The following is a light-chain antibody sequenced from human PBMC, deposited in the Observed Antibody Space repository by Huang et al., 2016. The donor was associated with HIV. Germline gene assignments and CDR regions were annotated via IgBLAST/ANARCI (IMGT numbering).Light chain of an antibody. CDR1: QSVSSN. V-gene: IGKV3-15*01. CDR3: QQYNNWPPMYT. Sequence: EIVMTQSPATLSVSPGERATLSCRASQSVSSNLDWYQQKPGQAPRLLIYGASTRATGIPARFSALGSGTEFTLTISSLQSEDFAVYYCQQYNNWPPMYTFGQGTNLEIK. CDR2: GAS. J-gene: IGKJ2*01.